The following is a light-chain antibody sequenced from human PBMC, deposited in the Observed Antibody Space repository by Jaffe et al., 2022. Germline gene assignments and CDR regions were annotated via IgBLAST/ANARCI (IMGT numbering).Light chain of an antibody. CDR3: QQYHRRPPYI. V-gene: IGKV3-15*01. CDR1: HSVSTK. Sequence: ERIVTQSPATLSVSPGERATLSCRTAHSVSTKLAWYQQRPGQPPRLLIYGASTRASGVPDRFSGSGSGTEFTLSISSLQSEDFAVYYCQQYHRRPPYIFGQGTKLEIK. J-gene: IGKJ2*01. CDR2: GAS.